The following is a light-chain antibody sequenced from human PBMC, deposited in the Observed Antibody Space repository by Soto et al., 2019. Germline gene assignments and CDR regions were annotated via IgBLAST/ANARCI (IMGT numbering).Light chain of an antibody. V-gene: IGLV1-44*01. Sequence: QSVLTQPPSASGTPGQRVTISCSGTNSNIGSNPVNWYQQLPGTAPNLLIYTNTQRPSGVPDRFSGSKSGASASLAISGLQSADEADYYCAAWDHSLNAVVFGGRTKLTVL. CDR2: TNT. CDR3: AAWDHSLNAVV. J-gene: IGLJ2*01. CDR1: NSNIGSNP.